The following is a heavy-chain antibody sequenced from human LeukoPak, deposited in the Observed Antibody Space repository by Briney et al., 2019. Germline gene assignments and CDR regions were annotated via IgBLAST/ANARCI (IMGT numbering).Heavy chain of an antibody. Sequence: PSETLSLTCTVSGGSINNYWSWVRQPPGKGLEWIGQIHHNGGTNYSPSLKSRPTMSIDKSENQFSLYLNSVTAADTAVYYCARHGGFHFDSWGQEALVTVSS. V-gene: IGHV4-4*02. D-gene: IGHD3-16*01. CDR2: IHHNGGT. CDR3: ARHGGFHFDS. CDR1: GGSINNY. J-gene: IGHJ4*02.